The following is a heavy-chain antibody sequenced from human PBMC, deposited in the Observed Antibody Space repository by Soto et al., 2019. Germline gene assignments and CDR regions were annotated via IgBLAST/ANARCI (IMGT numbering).Heavy chain of an antibody. CDR3: AAEAYYYGSGSYPAFGY. J-gene: IGHJ4*02. D-gene: IGHD3-10*01. V-gene: IGHV1-58*02. Sequence: ASVKVSCKASGFTFTSSAMQWVRQARGQRLEWIGWIVVGSGNTNYAQKFQERVTITRDMSTSTAYMELSSLRSEDTAVYYCAAEAYYYGSGSYPAFGYWGQGTLVTVSS. CDR1: GFTFTSSA. CDR2: IVVGSGNT.